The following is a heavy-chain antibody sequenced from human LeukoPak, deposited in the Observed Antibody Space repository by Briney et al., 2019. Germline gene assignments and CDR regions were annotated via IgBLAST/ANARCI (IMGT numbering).Heavy chain of an antibody. CDR3: ARRGGYDFWNY. CDR2: IHYSGNT. Sequence: TSETLSLTCTVSGGSISSGAYYWSWVRQHPGKGLEWIGYIHYSGNTYYNPSLKSRTFISIDSSKNQFSLNLSSVTAADTAVYYCARRGGYDFWNYWGQGTLVTVSS. J-gene: IGHJ4*02. D-gene: IGHD3-3*01. V-gene: IGHV4-31*03. CDR1: GGSISSGAYY.